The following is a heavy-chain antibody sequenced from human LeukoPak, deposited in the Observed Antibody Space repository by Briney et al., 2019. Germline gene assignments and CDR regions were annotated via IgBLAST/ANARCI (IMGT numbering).Heavy chain of an antibody. V-gene: IGHV1-2*02. D-gene: IGHD6-13*01. CDR3: ARVVAAAGTSWFDP. Sequence: ASVKVPCKASGYTFTGYYMHWVRQAPGQGLEWMGWINPNSGGTNYAQKFQGRVTMTRDTSISTAYMELSRLRSDDTAVYYCARVVAAAGTSWFDPWGQGTLVTVSS. J-gene: IGHJ5*02. CDR2: INPNSGGT. CDR1: GYTFTGYY.